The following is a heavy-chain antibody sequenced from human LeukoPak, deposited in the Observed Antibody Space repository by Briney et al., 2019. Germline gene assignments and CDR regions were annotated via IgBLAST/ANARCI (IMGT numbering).Heavy chain of an antibody. J-gene: IGHJ4*02. CDR2: ISNSGRT. D-gene: IGHD6-13*01. Sequence: SETLSLTCTVSGGSISNDYWSWIRQPPGKGLEWIGYISNSGRTNYNPSLKSRITISRDTSKNQFSRKLSSVTAADTAVYYCAKQLQLVEFDYWGQGTLVTVSS. CDR1: GGSISNDY. V-gene: IGHV4-59*08. CDR3: AKQLQLVEFDY.